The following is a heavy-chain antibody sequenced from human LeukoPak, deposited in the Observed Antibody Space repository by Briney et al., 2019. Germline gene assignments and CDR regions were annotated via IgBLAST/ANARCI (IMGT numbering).Heavy chain of an antibody. Sequence: PSQTLSLTCTVSGGSISSGFYYWSWIRHPAGKGLEWIGRIYTSGSTTYNPSLKTRVSTSVDTSKNQCSLKLSSVTAADTAVYYCARGKYYYGSGTYYTRSYDWYFDRWGRGTLATVSS. D-gene: IGHD3-10*01. V-gene: IGHV4-61*02. CDR3: ARGKYYYGSGTYYTRSYDWYFDR. CDR2: IYTSGST. J-gene: IGHJ2*01. CDR1: GGSISSGFYY.